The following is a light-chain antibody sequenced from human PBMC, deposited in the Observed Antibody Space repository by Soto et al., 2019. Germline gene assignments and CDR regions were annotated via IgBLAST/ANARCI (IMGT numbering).Light chain of an antibody. J-gene: IGKJ2*01. CDR3: QKYGSTPPYT. CDR1: QSVCNNY. V-gene: IGKV3-20*01. Sequence: EIALTQSPGTLSLSPGERSTLPCRARQSVCNNYLAWDHQKRGQSPKLLIFGSTYRATGLPDRFSGSGSGTAISLTLSRLEPEDFAVFFCQKYGSTPPYTFGQGTKLEIK. CDR2: GST.